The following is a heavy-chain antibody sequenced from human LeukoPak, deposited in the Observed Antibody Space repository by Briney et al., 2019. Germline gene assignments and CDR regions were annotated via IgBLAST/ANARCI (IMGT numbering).Heavy chain of an antibody. V-gene: IGHV1-18*01. CDR3: ARGPYNWNYDAAFDY. CDR2: ISAYNGNT. D-gene: IGHD1-7*01. CDR1: GYTFTSYG. J-gene: IGHJ4*02. Sequence: GASVKVSCKASGYTFTSYGISWVRQAPGQGLEWMGWISAYNGNTNYAQKLQGRVTMTTDTSTSTAYMELRSLRSDDTAVYYCARGPYNWNYDAAFDYWGQGTLVTVSS.